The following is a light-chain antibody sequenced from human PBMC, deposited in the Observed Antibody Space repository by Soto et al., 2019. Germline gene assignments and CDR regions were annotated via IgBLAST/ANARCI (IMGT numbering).Light chain of an antibody. CDR1: QSISSSY. CDR3: QQYGRT. Sequence: EIVLTQSPGTLSLSLGERVTLSCRASQSISSSYLAWYQQKPGQAPRLLIYGASSRATGIPDRFSGSGSGTDFTLTISRLEPEDFAVYYCQQYGRTFGQGTKVEIK. J-gene: IGKJ1*01. CDR2: GAS. V-gene: IGKV3-20*01.